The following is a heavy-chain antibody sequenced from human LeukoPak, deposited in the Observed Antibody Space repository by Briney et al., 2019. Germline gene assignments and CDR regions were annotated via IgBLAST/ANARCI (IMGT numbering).Heavy chain of an antibody. CDR3: VKGDRRLDY. D-gene: IGHD2-15*01. V-gene: IGHV3-23*01. J-gene: IGHJ4*02. CDR1: GLNVGSNY. CDR2: ISVSGALT. Sequence: GGSLRLSCVASGLNVGSNYMTWVRQAPGKGLEWVSGISVSGALTNYADSVKGRFTISRDDSKNTLYLQMDSLRAEDTAIYYCVKGDRRLDYWGQGTLVTVSS.